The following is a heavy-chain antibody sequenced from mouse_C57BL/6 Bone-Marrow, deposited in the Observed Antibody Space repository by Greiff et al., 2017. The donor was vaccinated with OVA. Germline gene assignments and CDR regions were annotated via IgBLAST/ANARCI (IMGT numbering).Heavy chain of an antibody. V-gene: IGHV5-16*01. CDR1: GFTFSDYY. CDR3: ARRGDYDVDYYAMDY. D-gene: IGHD2-4*01. Sequence: EVNVVESEGGLVQPGSSMKLSCTASGFTFSDYYMAWVRQVPEKGLEWVANINYDGSSTYYLDSLKSRFIISRDNAKNILYLQMSSLKSEDTATYYCARRGDYDVDYYAMDYWGQGTSVTVSS. CDR2: INYDGSST. J-gene: IGHJ4*01.